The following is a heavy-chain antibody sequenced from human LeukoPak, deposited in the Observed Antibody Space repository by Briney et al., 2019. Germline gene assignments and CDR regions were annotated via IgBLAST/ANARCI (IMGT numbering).Heavy chain of an antibody. CDR3: ARGRAWFDH. CDR1: GYNFPIFW. Sequence: GESLKISCKTSGYNFPIFWIGWVRQMPGRGLEWMGIIYPADSDTTYSPSFHGQVTISAYKSTSTAYLQWSSLKASDSGMYYCARGRAWFDHWGRGTQVTVSS. CDR2: IYPADSDT. V-gene: IGHV5-51*01. J-gene: IGHJ5*02.